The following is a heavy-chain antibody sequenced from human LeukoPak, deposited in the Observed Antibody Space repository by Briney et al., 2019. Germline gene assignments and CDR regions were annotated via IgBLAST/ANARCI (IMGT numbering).Heavy chain of an antibody. V-gene: IGHV4-39*07. CDR1: GGSISSSSYY. J-gene: IGHJ3*02. CDR3: ARDVGSGWLDSAFDI. CDR2: IYYSGST. D-gene: IGHD6-19*01. Sequence: SSETLSLTRTVSGGSISSSSYYWGWIRQPPGKGLEWIGSIYYSGSTYYNPSLKSRVTISVDTSKNQFSLKLSSVTAADTAVYYCARDVGSGWLDSAFDIWGQGTMVTVSS.